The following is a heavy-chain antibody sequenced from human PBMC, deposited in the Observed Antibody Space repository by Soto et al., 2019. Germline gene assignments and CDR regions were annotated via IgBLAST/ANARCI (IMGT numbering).Heavy chain of an antibody. V-gene: IGHV3-23*01. CDR2: ISGSGSST. CDR1: GLNFNKHS. Sequence: PGGSLRLSCVASGLNFNKHSLALVRPAPGKGLEWVSAISGSGSSTYDSDSVKGRFTISRDNSNNTLYLQMNSLRAEDAAIYYCARTPGVITVISAFDHWGQGTPVTVSS. CDR3: ARTPGVITVISAFDH. D-gene: IGHD3-22*01. J-gene: IGHJ4*02.